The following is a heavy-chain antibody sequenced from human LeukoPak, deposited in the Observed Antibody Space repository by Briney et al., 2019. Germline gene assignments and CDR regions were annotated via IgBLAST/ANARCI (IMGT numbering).Heavy chain of an antibody. Sequence: GGSLRLSCEATGFTFRSTFMSWVRQAPGKGLEWVSVIYSGGSTYYADSVKGRFTISRDNSKNTLYLQMNSLRAEDTAVYYCARDSYDKGVYGMDVWGQGTTVTVSS. J-gene: IGHJ6*02. V-gene: IGHV3-66*01. CDR1: GFTFRSTF. D-gene: IGHD3-9*01. CDR3: ARDSYDKGVYGMDV. CDR2: IYSGGST.